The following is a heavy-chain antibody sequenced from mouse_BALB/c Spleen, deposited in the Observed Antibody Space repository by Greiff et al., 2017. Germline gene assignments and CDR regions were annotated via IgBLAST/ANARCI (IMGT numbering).Heavy chain of an antibody. D-gene: IGHD4-1*01. Sequence: QVQLQQSGAELVKPGASVKLSCKASGYTFTSYYMYWVKQRPGQGLEWIGEINPSNGGTNFNEKFKSKATLTVDKSSSTAYMQLSSLTSEDSAVYYCARSELGRFAYWGQGTLVTVSA. CDR3: ARSELGRFAY. V-gene: IGHV1S81*02. CDR1: GYTFTSYY. J-gene: IGHJ3*01. CDR2: INPSNGGT.